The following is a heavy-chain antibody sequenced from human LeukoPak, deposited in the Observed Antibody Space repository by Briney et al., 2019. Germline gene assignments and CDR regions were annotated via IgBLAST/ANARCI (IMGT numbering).Heavy chain of an antibody. Sequence: SQTLSLTCTVSGGSISSYYWSCIRQPPGKGLEWIGYIYYSGSTNYNPSLKSRVTISVDTSKNQFSLKLSSVTAADTAVYYCARGAPIAVAIYDYWGQGTLVTVSS. CDR2: IYYSGST. D-gene: IGHD6-19*01. V-gene: IGHV4-59*01. CDR3: ARGAPIAVAIYDY. CDR1: GGSISSYY. J-gene: IGHJ4*02.